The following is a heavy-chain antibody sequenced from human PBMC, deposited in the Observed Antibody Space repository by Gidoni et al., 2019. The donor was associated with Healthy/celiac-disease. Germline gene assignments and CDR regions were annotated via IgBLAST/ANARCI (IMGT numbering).Heavy chain of an antibody. Sequence: QVQLQESGPGLVKPSETLSLTCTVSGGSISSFYWSWIRQPPGKGLEWIGYIYYSGSTNSNPSLKSRVTISVDTSKNQFTLKLSSVTAADTAVYYCARHGSGATIWKQWLLTNWFDPWGQGTLVTVSS. D-gene: IGHD6-19*01. CDR3: ARHGSGATIWKQWLLTNWFDP. CDR2: IYYSGST. CDR1: GGSISSFY. V-gene: IGHV4-59*08. J-gene: IGHJ5*02.